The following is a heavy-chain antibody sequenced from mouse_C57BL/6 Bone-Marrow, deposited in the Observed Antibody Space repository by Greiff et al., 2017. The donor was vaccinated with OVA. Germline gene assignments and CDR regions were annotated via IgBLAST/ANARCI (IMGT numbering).Heavy chain of an antibody. D-gene: IGHD1-1*01. CDR3: AFYYYGSSYWYFDV. CDR2: IDPNSGGT. Sequence: QVQLKQPGAELVKPGASVKLSCKASGYTFTSYWMHWVKQRPGRGLEWIGRIDPNSGGTKYNEKFKSKATLTVDKPSSTAYMQLSSLTSEDYAVYYCAFYYYGSSYWYFDVWGTGTTVTVSS. V-gene: IGHV1-72*01. CDR1: GYTFTSYW. J-gene: IGHJ1*03.